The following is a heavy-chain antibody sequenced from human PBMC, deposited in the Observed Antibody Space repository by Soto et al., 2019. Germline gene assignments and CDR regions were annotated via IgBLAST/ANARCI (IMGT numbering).Heavy chain of an antibody. CDR3: ARHLYDSTGTLLG. V-gene: IGHV3-66*04. J-gene: IGHJ4*02. CDR1: GFTVSSSY. D-gene: IGHD3-22*01. CDR2: IHSGGST. Sequence: GGSLRLSCAASGFTVSSSYMSWVRQAPGKGLEWVSVIHSGGSTYYADSVKDRFSNSRDNSKNTLYLQMNSLRAEDTAVYYCARHLYDSTGTLLGWSQGTLVTVSS.